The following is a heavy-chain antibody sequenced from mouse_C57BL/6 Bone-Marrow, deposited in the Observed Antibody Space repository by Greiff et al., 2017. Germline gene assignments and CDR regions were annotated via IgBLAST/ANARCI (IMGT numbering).Heavy chain of an antibody. J-gene: IGHJ3*01. V-gene: IGHV1-64*01. CDR3: ARDFHYYGSSPFAY. Sequence: QVQLQQPGAELVKPGASVKLSCKASGYTFTSYWMHWVKQRPGKGLEWIGMIHPNSGSTNYNEKFKSKATLTVDKSSSTAYMQLSSLTSKDSAVYYCARDFHYYGSSPFAYWGQGTLVTVSA. CDR1: GYTFTSYW. CDR2: IHPNSGST. D-gene: IGHD1-1*01.